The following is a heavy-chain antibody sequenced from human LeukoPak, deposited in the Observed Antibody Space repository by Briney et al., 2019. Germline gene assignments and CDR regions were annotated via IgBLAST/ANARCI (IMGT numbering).Heavy chain of an antibody. V-gene: IGHV3-48*01. CDR3: AREAGYFDY. CDR2: ISSSSTI. CDR1: GFTFSSYS. D-gene: IGHD6-25*01. J-gene: IGHJ4*02. Sequence: GGSLRLSCAASGFTFSSYSMNWVRQAPGKGLEWGSYISSSSTIYYADSVKGRFTISRDNAKNSLYLQMNSLRAEDTAVYYCAREAGYFDYWGQGTLVTVSS.